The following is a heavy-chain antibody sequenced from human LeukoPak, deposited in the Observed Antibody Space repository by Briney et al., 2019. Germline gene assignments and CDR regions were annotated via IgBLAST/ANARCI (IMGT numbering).Heavy chain of an antibody. CDR3: AHRKNYYDSSVFDN. J-gene: IGHJ4*02. Sequence: SGPTRVNPTQTLTLTCTFSGFSLNTRGVGVGWIRQPPGRALEWLALIYWDDDRRYSPSLKSRLTITKDTSKNQVVLTMTNMDPVDTATYFCAHRKNYYDSSVFDNWGQGTLVTVSS. CDR1: GFSLNTRGVG. CDR2: IYWDDDR. V-gene: IGHV2-5*02. D-gene: IGHD3-22*01.